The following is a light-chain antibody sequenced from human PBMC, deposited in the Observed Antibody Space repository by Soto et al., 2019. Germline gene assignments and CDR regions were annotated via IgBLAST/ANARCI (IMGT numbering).Light chain of an antibody. CDR3: SSYAGSSTRYV. Sequence: QSALTQPPSVSGSPGQSVTISCTGTSSDVGSYNFVSWYQQHPGKAPKLLIYDVTKRPSGVPDRFSGSKSGNTASLTISGLQAEDEAVYYCSSYAGSSTRYVFGSGTKVTVL. J-gene: IGLJ1*01. CDR2: DVT. CDR1: SSDVGSYNF. V-gene: IGLV2-8*01.